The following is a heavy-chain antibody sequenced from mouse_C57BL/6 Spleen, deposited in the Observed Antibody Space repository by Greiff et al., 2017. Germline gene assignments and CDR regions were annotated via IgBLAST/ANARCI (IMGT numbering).Heavy chain of an antibody. CDR1: GYAFSSSW. CDR2: IYPGDGDT. D-gene: IGHD2-4*01. J-gene: IGHJ3*01. Sequence: QVQLQQSGPELVKPGASVKISCKASGYAFSSSWMNWVKQRPGKGLEWIGRIYPGDGDTNYNGKFKGKATLTVDKSSSTAYMQLSSLTSEDSAVYFCARSYYDYEFAYWGQGTLVTVSA. CDR3: ARSYYDYEFAY. V-gene: IGHV1-82*01.